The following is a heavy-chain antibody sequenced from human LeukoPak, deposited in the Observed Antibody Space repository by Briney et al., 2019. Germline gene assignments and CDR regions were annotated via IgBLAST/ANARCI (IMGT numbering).Heavy chain of an antibody. CDR1: GFTSSSYW. CDR3: ARSLASADDS. J-gene: IGHJ5*01. V-gene: IGHV3-74*01. CDR2: INDDGSTT. D-gene: IGHD2-2*01. Sequence: PGGSLRLSCAASGFTSSSYWMHWVRQAPGKGLVWVSRINDDGSTTSYADSVKGRFTISRDNAKNTLYLQMNSLRAEDTAVYYCARSLASADDSWGQGTLVTVS.